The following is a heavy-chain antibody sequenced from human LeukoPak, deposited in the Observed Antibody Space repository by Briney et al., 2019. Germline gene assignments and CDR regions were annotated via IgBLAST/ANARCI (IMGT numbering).Heavy chain of an antibody. Sequence: ASVKVSCKASGYTFTGYYVHWVRQAPGQGLEWMGRINPNTGGSNYAQKFQGRVTMTRDTSISTVYMELSRLTSDDTAVYYCAGEMATSYELDYWGQRILVTVSS. CDR3: AGEMATSYELDY. CDR1: GYTFTGYY. J-gene: IGHJ4*02. D-gene: IGHD5-24*01. CDR2: INPNTGGS. V-gene: IGHV1-2*06.